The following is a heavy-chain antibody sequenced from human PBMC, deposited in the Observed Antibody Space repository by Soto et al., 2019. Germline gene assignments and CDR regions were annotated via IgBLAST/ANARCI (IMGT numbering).Heavy chain of an antibody. V-gene: IGHV4-31*03. CDR1: GGSISSGGYY. D-gene: IGHD6-13*01. J-gene: IGHJ5*02. Sequence: TLSLTCTVSGGSISSGGYYWSWIRQHPGKGLEWIGYIYYSGSTYYNPSLKSRVTISVDTSKNQFSLKLSSVTAADTAVYYCAREMAAAGPNWFDPWGQGTLVTVSS. CDR3: AREMAAAGPNWFDP. CDR2: IYYSGST.